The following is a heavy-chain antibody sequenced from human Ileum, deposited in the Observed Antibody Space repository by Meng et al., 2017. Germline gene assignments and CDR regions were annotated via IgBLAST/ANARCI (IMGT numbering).Heavy chain of an antibody. CDR1: GFTFSSYA. V-gene: IGHV3-23*01. J-gene: IGHJ4*02. Sequence: EVQLLESGGGLVQPGGSLRLSCAASGFTFSSYAMSWVRQAPGKGLEWVSGISGSGGGTYYADSVKGRFIISRDNSKNTLYLQVNSLRAEDTAVYYCAKPYYFDSSGYPPAYWGQGTLVTVSS. CDR2: ISGSGGGT. CDR3: AKPYYFDSSGYPPAY. D-gene: IGHD3-22*01.